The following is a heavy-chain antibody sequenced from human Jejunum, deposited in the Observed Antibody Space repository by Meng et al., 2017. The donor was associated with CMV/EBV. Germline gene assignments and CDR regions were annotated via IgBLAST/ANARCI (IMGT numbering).Heavy chain of an antibody. D-gene: IGHD2-21*02. CDR3: ARDSSDDYFDY. J-gene: IGHJ4*02. CDR2: LSPYNGNT. V-gene: IGHV1-18*01. CDR1: GYTFREHG. Sequence: VLRAHSGTGVRKPGTTCQVYWKVLGYTFREHGIGGVRQPPRQGLEWVGRLSPYNGNTDSAQKIQGRVTMTTDTSTSTVYLELKNLKSDDTAIYYCARDSSDDYFDYWGQGTLVTVSS.